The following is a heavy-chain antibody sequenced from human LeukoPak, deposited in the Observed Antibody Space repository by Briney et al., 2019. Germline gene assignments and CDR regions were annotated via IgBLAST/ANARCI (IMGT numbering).Heavy chain of an antibody. Sequence: SVKVSCKASGGTFTTYAISWVRQAPGQGLEWMGGIIPIFGTANYAQKFQGRVTITADKSTSTAYMELSGPRSEDTAVYYCARAGGPYHTYDDMLTGFYYYYGMDVWGKGTTVTVSS. J-gene: IGHJ6*04. CDR2: IIPIFGTA. CDR1: GGTFTTYA. V-gene: IGHV1-69*06. D-gene: IGHD3-9*01. CDR3: ARAGGPYHTYDDMLTGFYYYYGMDV.